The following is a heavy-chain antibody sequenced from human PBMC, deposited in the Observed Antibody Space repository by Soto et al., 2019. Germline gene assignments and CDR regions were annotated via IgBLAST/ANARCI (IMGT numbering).Heavy chain of an antibody. Sequence: GGSLRLSCAASGFTFSNAWMSWVRQAPGKGLEWVGRIKSKTDGGTTDYAAPVKGRFTISRDDSKNTLYLQMNSLKTEDTAVYYCTTEHRPIVVVITIGPFAYWGQGTLVTVSS. D-gene: IGHD3-22*01. CDR1: GFTFSNAW. V-gene: IGHV3-15*01. J-gene: IGHJ4*02. CDR2: IKSKTDGGTT. CDR3: TTEHRPIVVVITIGPFAY.